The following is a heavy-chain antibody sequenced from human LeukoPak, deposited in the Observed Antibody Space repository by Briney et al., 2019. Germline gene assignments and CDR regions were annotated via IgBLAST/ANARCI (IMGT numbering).Heavy chain of an antibody. Sequence: GGSLRLSCAASGFTFSSYAMSWVRQAPGKGLEWVSSISGTGGTTYHAESVKGRFTISRDNSKNTLYLEMNSLRAEDTAVYYCARLKLLWSNYFDYWGQGTLVTVSS. V-gene: IGHV3-23*01. CDR3: ARLKLLWSNYFDY. CDR2: ISGTGGTT. CDR1: GFTFSSYA. J-gene: IGHJ4*02. D-gene: IGHD2-2*01.